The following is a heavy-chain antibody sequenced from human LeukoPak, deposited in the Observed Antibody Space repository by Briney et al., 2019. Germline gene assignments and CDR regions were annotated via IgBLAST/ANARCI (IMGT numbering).Heavy chain of an antibody. CDR2: ISSSGDTI. Sequence: GGSLRLSCAASGFSFSDYSMNWVRQAPGKGLEWVLYISSSGDTIYYRDSVKGRFTISRDNSKNTLYLQMNSLRAEDTAVYYCAKDPIAVAGNNYYRMDVWGQGTTVSVSS. CDR3: AKDPIAVAGNNYYRMDV. D-gene: IGHD6-19*01. V-gene: IGHV3-48*01. CDR1: GFSFSDYS. J-gene: IGHJ6*02.